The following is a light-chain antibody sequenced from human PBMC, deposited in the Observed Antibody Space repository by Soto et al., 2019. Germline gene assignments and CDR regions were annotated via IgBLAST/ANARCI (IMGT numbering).Light chain of an antibody. CDR3: PSYDSRLSGWV. CDR1: SSNIGAGYD. V-gene: IGLV1-40*01. J-gene: IGLJ3*02. CDR2: GNS. Sequence: QSVLTQPPSVSGAPGQRVTISCTESSSNIGAGYDVHWYQQLPGTAPKLLIYGNSNRPSGVPDRFSGSKSGTSASLAITGLQAEDEADYYCPSYDSRLSGWVFGGGTKLTVL.